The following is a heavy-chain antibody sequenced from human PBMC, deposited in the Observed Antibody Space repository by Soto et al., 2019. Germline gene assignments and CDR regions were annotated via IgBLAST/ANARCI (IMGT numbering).Heavy chain of an antibody. CDR1: GGTFNSYD. Sequence: QVQLVQSGAEVKKPVSSMKVSCKSSGGTFNSYDINWVRQASGQGLEWMGGIIPIVETPKYAQKFQGRVTITTDESTNTVYMELSSLRSQDTAMYYCARRSRPNYYDTSGFFKDNWFDPWGQGTLVTVSS. CDR2: IIPIVETP. J-gene: IGHJ5*02. D-gene: IGHD3-22*01. CDR3: ARRSRPNYYDTSGFFKDNWFDP. V-gene: IGHV1-69*01.